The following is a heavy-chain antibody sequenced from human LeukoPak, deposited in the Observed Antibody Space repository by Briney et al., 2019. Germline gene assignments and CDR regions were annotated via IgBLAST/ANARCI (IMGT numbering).Heavy chain of an antibody. J-gene: IGHJ4*02. CDR1: GYTFSGYF. CDR3: ARGIYSYATPFDY. D-gene: IGHD2-15*01. V-gene: IGHV1-2*02. Sequence: ASVKVSCKASGYTFSGYFMHWVRQAPGQGLEWMGWISPNGGGTNYAQKFQGRFTMTRDTSITTAYMELSRLRSDDTAMYYCARGIYSYATPFDYWGQGTLVTVSS. CDR2: ISPNGGGT.